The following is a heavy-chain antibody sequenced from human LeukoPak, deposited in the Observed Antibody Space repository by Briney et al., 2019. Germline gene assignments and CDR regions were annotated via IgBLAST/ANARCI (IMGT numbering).Heavy chain of an antibody. D-gene: IGHD1/OR15-1a*01. V-gene: IGHV3-21*01. CDR1: GFTFSSYS. CDR3: ARPGGNIFDY. CDR2: ISSSSSYI. J-gene: IGHJ4*02. Sequence: GGSLRLSCAASGFTFSSYSMNWVRQAPGKGLEWVSSISSSSSYIYYADSVKGRFTISRDNAKNSLYLQVNSLRAEDTAVYYCARPGGNIFDYWGQGTLVTVSS.